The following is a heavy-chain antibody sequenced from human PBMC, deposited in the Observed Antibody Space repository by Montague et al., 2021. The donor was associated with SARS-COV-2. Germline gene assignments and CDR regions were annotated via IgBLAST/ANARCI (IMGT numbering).Heavy chain of an antibody. Sequence: SLRLSCAGSGFTFSSYSMNWVRQAPGKGLEWVSSISGTSKYIFYADSVKGRFTISRDNAKNSLYLQMNSPRAEDTAVYYCARGDFDILTGYYPLFDYWGQGTLVTVSS. V-gene: IGHV3-21*01. CDR2: ISGTSKYI. J-gene: IGHJ4*02. CDR1: GFTFSSYS. CDR3: ARGDFDILTGYYPLFDY. D-gene: IGHD3-9*01.